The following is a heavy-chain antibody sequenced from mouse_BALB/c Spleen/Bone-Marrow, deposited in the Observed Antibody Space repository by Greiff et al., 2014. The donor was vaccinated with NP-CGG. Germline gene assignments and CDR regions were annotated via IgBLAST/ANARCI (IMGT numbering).Heavy chain of an antibody. CDR3: ARRGISTSEGVGAMDY. V-gene: IGHV5-6-2*01. J-gene: IGHJ4*01. Sequence: EVKLVESGGGLVKLGGSLKLSCAASGFTFSSYYMSWVRQTPEKRLELVAAINSNGDNTYYPDTVKGRFTISRDNAENTLYLQMSSLKSEDTALYYCARRGISTSEGVGAMDYWGQGTSVTVSS. CDR1: GFTFSSYY. CDR2: INSNGDNT. D-gene: IGHD1-1*01.